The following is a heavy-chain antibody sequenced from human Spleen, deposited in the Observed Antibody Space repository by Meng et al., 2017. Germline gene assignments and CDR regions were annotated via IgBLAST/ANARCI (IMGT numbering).Heavy chain of an antibody. CDR3: ARGRVGTDWYIFDY. V-gene: IGHV1-8*03. Sequence: ASVKVSCKASGYTFTSYDINWVRQATGQGLEWMGWMNPNSGNTGYAQKFQGRVTITRNTSISTAYMELSSLRSEDTAVYYCARGRVGTDWYIFDYWGQGTLVTVSS. CDR1: GYTFTSYD. D-gene: IGHD6-19*01. CDR2: MNPNSGNT. J-gene: IGHJ4*02.